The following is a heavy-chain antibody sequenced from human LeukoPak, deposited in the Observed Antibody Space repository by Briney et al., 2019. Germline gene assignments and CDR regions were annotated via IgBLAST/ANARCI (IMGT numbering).Heavy chain of an antibody. CDR1: GFTFSSYG. D-gene: IGHD3-16*02. V-gene: IGHV3-30*18. J-gene: IGHJ4*02. Sequence: QSGGSLRLSCAASGFTFSSYGMHWVRQAPGKGLEWVAVISYDGSNKYYADSVKGRFTISRDTSKNTLYLQMNSLRATDTAVYYCAKDGDYDWGRYRGFDYRGQGTLVTGPS. CDR2: ISYDGSNK. CDR3: AKDGDYDWGRYRGFDY.